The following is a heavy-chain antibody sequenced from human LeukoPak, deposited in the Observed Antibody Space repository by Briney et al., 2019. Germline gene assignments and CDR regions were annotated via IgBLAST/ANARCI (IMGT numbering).Heavy chain of an antibody. CDR1: GFTFSSYA. CDR2: ISGSGGST. Sequence: GGSLRLSCAASGFTFSSYAMSWVRQAPGKGLEWVSAISGSGGSTYYADSVKGRFTISRDNSKNTLYLQMNSLRVADTAVYYCVKDQTYLLGYCTDVSCPSDFFKFYMDVWGKGTTVTISS. CDR3: VKDQTYLLGYCTDVSCPSDFFKFYMDV. D-gene: IGHD2-8*01. V-gene: IGHV3-23*01. J-gene: IGHJ6*03.